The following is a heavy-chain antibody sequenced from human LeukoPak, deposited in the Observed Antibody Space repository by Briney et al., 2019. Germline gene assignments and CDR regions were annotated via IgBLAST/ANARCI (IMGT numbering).Heavy chain of an antibody. CDR1: GFIFSSYS. CDR2: ISSSSGTI. J-gene: IGHJ4*02. V-gene: IGHV3-48*01. Sequence: GGSLRLSCAASGFIFSSYSMNWVRQAPGKGLEWVSYISSSSGTIYHADSVKGRFTISRDNAKNSLCLQMNSLRAEDTAVYYCARDRSTYGYDYWGQGTLVTVSS. CDR3: ARDRSTYGYDY. D-gene: IGHD5-18*01.